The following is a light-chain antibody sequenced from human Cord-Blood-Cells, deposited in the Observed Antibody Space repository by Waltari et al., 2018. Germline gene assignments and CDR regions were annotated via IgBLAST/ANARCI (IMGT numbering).Light chain of an antibody. CDR2: LVS. CDR3: MQDLQTPYT. Sequence: DIVMTHSPLSLPVTPGEPASISCRSSQSLLHSNGYNYLDWYLQKPGQSPQLLLYLVSNRASGVPDRFSGSGSGTDFILKISRVDAEYVGVYYCMQDLQTPYTFGQGTKLEIK. CDR1: QSLLHSNGYNY. J-gene: IGKJ2*01. V-gene: IGKV2-28*01.